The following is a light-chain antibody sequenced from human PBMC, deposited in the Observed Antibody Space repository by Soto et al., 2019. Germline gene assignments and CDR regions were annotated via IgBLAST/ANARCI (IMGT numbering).Light chain of an antibody. Sequence: QSALTQPASVSGSPGQSITIACTGTSSDVGGYNYVSWYQQHPGKAPKLMIYDVSNRPSGVSNRFSGSKSGNTASLTISGLKAEKEADYSCSSYTSSSTVVFGGGTKLTVL. V-gene: IGLV2-14*01. CDR2: DVS. CDR1: SSDVGGYNY. J-gene: IGLJ2*01. CDR3: SSYTSSSTVV.